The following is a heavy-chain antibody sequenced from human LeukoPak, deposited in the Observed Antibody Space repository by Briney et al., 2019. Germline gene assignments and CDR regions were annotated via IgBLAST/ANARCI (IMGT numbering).Heavy chain of an antibody. J-gene: IGHJ4*02. Sequence: GGSLRLSCAASGFTFSSYGMHWVRQAPGKGLEWVAFIPYDGSNKYYADSVKGRFTISRDNSKNTLYLQTSSLRAEDTALYYCAKAGPPYCSGTSCYYFDYWGQGTLVTVSS. CDR3: AKAGPPYCSGTSCYYFDY. V-gene: IGHV3-30*02. CDR2: IPYDGSNK. D-gene: IGHD2-15*01. CDR1: GFTFSSYG.